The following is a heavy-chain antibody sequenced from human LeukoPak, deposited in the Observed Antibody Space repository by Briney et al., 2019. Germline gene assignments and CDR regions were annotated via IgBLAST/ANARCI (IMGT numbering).Heavy chain of an antibody. CDR2: ISSSSSYI. CDR1: GFTFSNAW. D-gene: IGHD2-2*01. CDR3: ARGLLKTYIVVVPAAFDP. V-gene: IGHV3-21*01. J-gene: IGHJ5*02. Sequence: GGSLRLSCAASGFTFSNAWMSWVRQAPGKGLEWVSSISSSSSYIYYADSVKGRFTISRDNAKNSLYLQMNSLRAEDTAVYYCARGLLKTYIVVVPAAFDPWGQGTLVTVSS.